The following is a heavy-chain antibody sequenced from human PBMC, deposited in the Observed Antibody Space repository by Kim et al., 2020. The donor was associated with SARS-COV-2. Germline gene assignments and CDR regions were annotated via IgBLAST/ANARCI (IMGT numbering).Heavy chain of an antibody. V-gene: IGHV4-39*01. CDR2: IYYSGST. CDR1: GGSISSSSYY. D-gene: IGHD2-21*01. J-gene: IGHJ4*02. Sequence: SETLSLTCTVSGGSISSSSYYWGWIRQPPGKGLEWIGSIYYSGSTYYNPSLKSRVTISVDTSKNQFSLKLSSVTAADTAVYYCAAHKEGRVYWGQGTLVTVSS. CDR3: AAHKEGRVY.